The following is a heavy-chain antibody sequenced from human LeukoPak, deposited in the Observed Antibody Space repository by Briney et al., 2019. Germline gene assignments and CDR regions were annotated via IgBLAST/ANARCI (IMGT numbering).Heavy chain of an antibody. CDR1: GYTFTSYY. CDR2: INPSGGST. J-gene: IGHJ4*02. Sequence: ASVKVSCKASGYTFTSYYMHWVRQAPGQGLEWMGIINPSGGSTNYAQKFQGRVTITADKSTSTAYMELSSLRSEDTAVYYCARKLDLTQGFDYWGQGTLVTVSS. CDR3: ARKLDLTQGFDY. D-gene: IGHD6-13*01. V-gene: IGHV1-46*01.